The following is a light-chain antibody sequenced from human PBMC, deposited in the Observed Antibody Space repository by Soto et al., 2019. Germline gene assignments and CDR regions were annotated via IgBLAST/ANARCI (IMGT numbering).Light chain of an antibody. CDR3: SSYTSASSLDVL. CDR1: SSDVGAYNY. J-gene: IGLJ3*02. CDR2: DVN. Sequence: QSVLIQPASVSGSPGQSITISCTGTSSDVGAYNYVSWYQQHPAKAPKLMIYDVNNRPSGVSSRFSGSKSGNTASLTISGLHPDDEADYYCSSYTSASSLDVLFGGGTKLTVL. V-gene: IGLV2-14*03.